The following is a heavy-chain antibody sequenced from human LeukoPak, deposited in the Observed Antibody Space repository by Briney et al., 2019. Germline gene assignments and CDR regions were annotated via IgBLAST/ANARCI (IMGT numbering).Heavy chain of an antibody. CDR3: ASPSSGQSFDI. D-gene: IGHD6-19*01. J-gene: IGHJ3*02. CDR2: IYTGGNT. Sequence: PGGSLRLSCAASGFTFSSDAMSWGRQAPGKGLEWVSVIYTGGNTYYADSVKGRFTISRDNSKNTLYLQMHSLRAEDTAVYYCASPSSGQSFDIWGQGTMVTVSS. V-gene: IGHV3-53*01. CDR1: GFTFSSDA.